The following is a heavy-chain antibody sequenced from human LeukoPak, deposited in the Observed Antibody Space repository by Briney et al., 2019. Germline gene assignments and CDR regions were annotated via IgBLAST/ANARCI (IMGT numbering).Heavy chain of an antibody. V-gene: IGHV3-23*01. CDR1: GFTFSSYA. D-gene: IGHD5-24*01. CDR3: AKDPRDGYTYYYYYYMDV. CDR2: ISGSGGST. Sequence: PGGSLRLSRAASGFTFSSYAMSWVRQSPGKGLEWVSAISGSGGSTYYADSVKGRFTISRDNSKNTLYLQMNSLRAEDTAVYYCAKDPRDGYTYYYYYYMDVWGKGTTVTVSS. J-gene: IGHJ6*03.